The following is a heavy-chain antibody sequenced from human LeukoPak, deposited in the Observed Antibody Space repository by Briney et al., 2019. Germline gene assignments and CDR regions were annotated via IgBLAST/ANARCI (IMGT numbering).Heavy chain of an antibody. CDR2: INPSGGST. D-gene: IGHD2-15*01. V-gene: IGHV1-46*01. CDR3: ARDLAATTYGY. J-gene: IGHJ4*02. CDR1: GYTFTSYY. Sequence: ASVKVSCKASGYTFTSYYMHWVRQTPGQGLEWVGIINPSGGSTSYAQKFQGRVTMTRDTSTSTVYMELSSLRSEDTAVYYCARDLAATTYGYWGQGTLVTVSS.